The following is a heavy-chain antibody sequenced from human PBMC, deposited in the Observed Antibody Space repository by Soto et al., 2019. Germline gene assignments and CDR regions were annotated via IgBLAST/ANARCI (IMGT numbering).Heavy chain of an antibody. CDR1: GYTFTSYG. J-gene: IGHJ6*02. V-gene: IGHV1-18*01. Sequence: QVQLVQSGAEVKKPGASVKVSCKASGYTFTSYGISWVRQAPGQGLEWMGWISAYNGNTNYAQKLQGRVTMTTDPSTRTAYMELRSRRSDDTAVYSCARDVRYYDILTGYYNPPGMDLWGQGTTVTVSS. CDR2: ISAYNGNT. D-gene: IGHD3-9*01. CDR3: ARDVRYYDILTGYYNPPGMDL.